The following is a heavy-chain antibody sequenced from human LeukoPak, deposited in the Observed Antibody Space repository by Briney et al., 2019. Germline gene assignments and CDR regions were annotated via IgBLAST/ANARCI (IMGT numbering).Heavy chain of an antibody. CDR2: ISGSGGST. D-gene: IGHD3-9*01. CDR1: GFTFSGYA. V-gene: IGHV3-23*01. J-gene: IGHJ4*02. Sequence: GGSLRLSCAASGFTFSGYAMSWVRQAPGKGLEWVSAISGSGGSTYYADSVKGRFTISRDNSKNTLYLQMNSLRAEDTAVYYCAKEYYDILTGYPFDYWGQGTLVTVSS. CDR3: AKEYYDILTGYPFDY.